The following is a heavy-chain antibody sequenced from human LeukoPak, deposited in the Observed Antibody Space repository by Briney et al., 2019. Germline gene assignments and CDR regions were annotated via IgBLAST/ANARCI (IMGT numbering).Heavy chain of an antibody. V-gene: IGHV4-59*08. CDR2: IYHSGST. Sequence: PSETLSPTCTVSGGSISSYYWSWIRQPPGKGLEWIGYIYHSGSTNYNPSLKSRVTTSVDTSKNQFSLKLSSVTAADTAVYYCARGRDGYNSWGQGTLVTVSS. CDR3: ARGRDGYNS. CDR1: GGSISSYY. J-gene: IGHJ4*02. D-gene: IGHD5-24*01.